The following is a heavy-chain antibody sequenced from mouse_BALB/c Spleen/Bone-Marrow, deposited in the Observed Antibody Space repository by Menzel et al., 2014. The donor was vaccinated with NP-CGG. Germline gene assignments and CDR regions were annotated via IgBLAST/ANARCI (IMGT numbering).Heavy chain of an antibody. V-gene: IGHV2-9*02. CDR2: IWAGGST. D-gene: IGHD3-2*01. CDR3: ARALDSSGYGFAY. Sequence: VQGVESGPGLVAPSQSLSITCTVSGFSLTSYGVHWVRQPPGKGLEWLGVIWAGGSTNYNSALMSRLSISKDNSKSRVSLKMNSLQTDDTAMYYCARALDSSGYGFAYWGQGTLVTVSA. J-gene: IGHJ3*01. CDR1: GFSLTSYG.